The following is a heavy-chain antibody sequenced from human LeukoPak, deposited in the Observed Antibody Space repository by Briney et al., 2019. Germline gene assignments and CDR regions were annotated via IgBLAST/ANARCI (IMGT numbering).Heavy chain of an antibody. Sequence: ASVKVSCKASGYTFTGYYMHWVRQAPGQGLEWMGRINPNSGGTNYAQKFQGRVTMTRDTSISTAYMELSRLRSDDTAMYYCATMNTTTFDPWGQGTLVTVSS. D-gene: IGHD1-1*01. CDR2: INPNSGGT. V-gene: IGHV1-2*06. J-gene: IGHJ5*02. CDR1: GYTFTGYY. CDR3: ATMNTTTFDP.